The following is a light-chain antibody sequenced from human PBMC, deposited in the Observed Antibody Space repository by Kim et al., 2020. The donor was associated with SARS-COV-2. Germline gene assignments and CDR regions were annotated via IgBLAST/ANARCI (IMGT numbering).Light chain of an antibody. CDR2: DAS. J-gene: IGKJ4*01. Sequence: SLSPGEGATLSCRASQSVSSYFAWYQQKPGQAPRLLIYDASNRATGIPARFSGSGSGTDFTLTISSLEPEDFAVYYCQQRSNWPLTFGGGTKLEI. CDR3: QQRSNWPLT. CDR1: QSVSSY. V-gene: IGKV3-11*01.